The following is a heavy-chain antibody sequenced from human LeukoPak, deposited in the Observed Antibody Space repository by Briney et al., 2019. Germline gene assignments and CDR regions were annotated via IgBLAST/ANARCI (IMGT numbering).Heavy chain of an antibody. CDR3: ARRGSGWYWAFDI. V-gene: IGHV4-61*05. J-gene: IGHJ3*02. CDR1: GGSISSSSYY. Sequence: PSETLSLTCTVSGGSISSSSYYWGWIRQPPGKGLEWIGYIYYSGSTNYNPSLKSRVTISVDTSKNQFSLKLSSVTAADTAVYYCARRGSGWYWAFDIWGQGTMVTVSS. D-gene: IGHD6-19*01. CDR2: IYYSGST.